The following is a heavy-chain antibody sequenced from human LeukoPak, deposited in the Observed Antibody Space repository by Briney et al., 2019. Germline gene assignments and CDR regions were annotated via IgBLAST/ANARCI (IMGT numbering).Heavy chain of an antibody. V-gene: IGHV4-30-2*01. J-gene: IGHJ4*02. CDR3: ARDDSITGTT. CDR1: GGSISSGGYS. CDR2: IYHSGST. D-gene: IGHD1-20*01. Sequence: SETLSLTCAVSGGSISSGGYSWSWIRQPPGKGLEWIGYIYHSGSTYYNPSLKSRVTISVDRSKNQFSLKLSSVTAADTAVYYCARDDSITGTTWSQGTLVTVSS.